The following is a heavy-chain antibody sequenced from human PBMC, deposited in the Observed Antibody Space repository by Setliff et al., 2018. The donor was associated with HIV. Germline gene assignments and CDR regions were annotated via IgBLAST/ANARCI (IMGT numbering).Heavy chain of an antibody. J-gene: IGHJ5*02. CDR1: GYSISSGYY. Sequence: SETLSLTCTVSGYSISSGYYWGWIRQPPGKGLEWIGSIYHSGSTYYNPSLKSRVTISLDTSRNQFSLKLSSVTAADTAVYYCARDIQAAGTGWFDPWGQGTLVTVSS. V-gene: IGHV4-38-2*02. CDR3: ARDIQAAGTGWFDP. D-gene: IGHD6-13*01. CDR2: IYHSGST.